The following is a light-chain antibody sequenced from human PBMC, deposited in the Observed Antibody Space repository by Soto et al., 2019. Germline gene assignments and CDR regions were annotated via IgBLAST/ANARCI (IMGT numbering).Light chain of an antibody. Sequence: EIVMTQSPATLSLSPGERATLSCRASESISYHLAWYQQKPGQAPRLLIHGASDRATGVPVRFSGSGSGTEFTLTNSSLQSDDFAVYYCQQYKTWPPFTFGQGTKLEIK. J-gene: IGKJ2*01. CDR3: QQYKTWPPFT. CDR1: ESISYH. CDR2: GAS. V-gene: IGKV3-15*01.